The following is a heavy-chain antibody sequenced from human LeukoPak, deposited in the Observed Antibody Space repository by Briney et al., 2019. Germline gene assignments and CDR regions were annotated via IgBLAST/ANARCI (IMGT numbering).Heavy chain of an antibody. CDR2: ISSSSSYI. Sequence: GGSLRLSCAASGFTFSSYSMNWVRQAPGKGLEWVSFISSSSSYIYYADSVKGRFTISRDNAKNSLYLQMNSLRAEDTAVYYCARAPYLRWYPHNFDYWGQGTLVTVSS. J-gene: IGHJ4*02. V-gene: IGHV3-21*01. CDR1: GFTFSSYS. CDR3: ARAPYLRWYPHNFDY. D-gene: IGHD4-23*01.